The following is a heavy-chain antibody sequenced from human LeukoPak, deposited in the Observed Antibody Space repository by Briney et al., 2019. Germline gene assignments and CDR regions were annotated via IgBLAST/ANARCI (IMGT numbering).Heavy chain of an antibody. CDR1: GGSISGYY. J-gene: IGHJ4*02. CDR2: IYYSGNT. D-gene: IGHD3-22*01. Sequence: SETLSLTCTVSGGSISGYYWSWIQQPPGKGLEWIGYIYYSGNTNYNPSLKSRVTISVDTSKNQFSLKLSSVTAADTAVYYCARHENYDTSGYYTFDYWGQGTLVTVSS. V-gene: IGHV4-59*08. CDR3: ARHENYDTSGYYTFDY.